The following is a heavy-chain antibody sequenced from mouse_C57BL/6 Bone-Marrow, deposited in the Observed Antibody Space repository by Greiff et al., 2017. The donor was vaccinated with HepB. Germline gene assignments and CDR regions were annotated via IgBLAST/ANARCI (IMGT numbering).Heavy chain of an antibody. Sequence: DVMLVESGGGLVQPGGSLSLSCAASGFTFTDYYMSWVRQPPGKALEWLGFIRNKANGYTTEYSASVKGRFTISRDNSQSILYLQMNALRAEDSATYYCARYTTVVATFRYFDVWGTGTTVTVSS. CDR2: IRNKANGYTT. CDR1: GFTFTDYY. V-gene: IGHV7-3*01. D-gene: IGHD1-1*01. J-gene: IGHJ1*03. CDR3: ARYTTVVATFRYFDV.